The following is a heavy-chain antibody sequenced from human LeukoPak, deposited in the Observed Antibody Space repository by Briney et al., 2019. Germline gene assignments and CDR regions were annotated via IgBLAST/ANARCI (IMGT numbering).Heavy chain of an antibody. CDR3: ATSQFTVRYYFDY. CDR1: GFTFSSYA. D-gene: IGHD4-17*01. V-gene: IGHV3-30-3*01. Sequence: GRSRRLSCAASGFTFSSYAMHWVRQAPGKGLEWVAVISYDGSNKYYADSVKGRFTISRDNSKNTLYLQMNSLRAEDTAVYYCATSQFTVRYYFDYWGQGTLVTVSS. CDR2: ISYDGSNK. J-gene: IGHJ4*02.